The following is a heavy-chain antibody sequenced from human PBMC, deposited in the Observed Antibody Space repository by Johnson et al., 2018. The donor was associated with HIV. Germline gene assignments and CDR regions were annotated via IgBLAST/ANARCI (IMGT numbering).Heavy chain of an antibody. CDR3: ARAINDAFDI. CDR1: GFTFSDYY. CDR2: ITSSGTSS. J-gene: IGHJ3*02. Sequence: QMQLVESGGGLVKPGGSLRLSCAASGFTFSDYYMIWIRQAPGKGLEWLSYITSSGTSSYYADSVKGRLTISRDNDKNSLYLQMNSLRAEDTAVYFCARAINDAFDIWGQGTMVTVSP. V-gene: IGHV3-11*04.